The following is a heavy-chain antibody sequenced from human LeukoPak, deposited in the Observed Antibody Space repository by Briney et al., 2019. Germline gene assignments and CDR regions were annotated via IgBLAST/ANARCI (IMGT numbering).Heavy chain of an antibody. V-gene: IGHV3-23*01. CDR3: AKVGRGSEYYYDSSGYYPFDW. CDR2: ISGSGGST. D-gene: IGHD3-22*01. Sequence: PGGSLRLSCAASGFTFSSYAMSWVRQAPGKGLEWVSAISGSGGSTYYADSVKGRFTISRDNSKNTLYLQMNSLRAEDTAVYYCAKVGRGSEYYYDSSGYYPFDWWGQGTLVTVSS. CDR1: GFTFSSYA. J-gene: IGHJ4*02.